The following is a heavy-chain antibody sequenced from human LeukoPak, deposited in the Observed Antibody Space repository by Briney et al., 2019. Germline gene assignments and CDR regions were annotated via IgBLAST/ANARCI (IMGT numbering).Heavy chain of an antibody. CDR3: AADSGDSSGYLPDY. V-gene: IGHV1-69*04. J-gene: IGHJ4*02. Sequence: ASVKVSCKASGGTFSSYAITWVRQAPGQGLEWMGRIIPILGIANYAQKFQERVTITRDMSTSTAYMELSSLRSEDTAVYYCAADSGDSSGYLPDYWGQGTLVTVSS. CDR1: GGTFSSYA. D-gene: IGHD3-22*01. CDR2: IIPILGIA.